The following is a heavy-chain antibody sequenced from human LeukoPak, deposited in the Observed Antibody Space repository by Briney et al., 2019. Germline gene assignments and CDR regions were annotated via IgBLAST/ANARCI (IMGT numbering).Heavy chain of an antibody. CDR3: ARDADGYLDY. D-gene: IGHD3-22*01. CDR2: IYQSGNT. J-gene: IGHJ4*02. CDR1: GGSIRTHY. Sequence: PSETLSLTCTVSGGSIRTHYWGWIRQPPGKGLEWIAYIYQSGNTNYNPSLKSRVTMSVDTSKNQFSLKLSSVTAADTAVYYCARDADGYLDYWGQGTLVTVS. V-gene: IGHV4-59*11.